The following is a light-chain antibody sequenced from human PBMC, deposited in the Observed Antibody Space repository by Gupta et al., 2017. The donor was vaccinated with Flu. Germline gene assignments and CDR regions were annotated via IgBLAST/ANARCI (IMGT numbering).Light chain of an antibody. Sequence: EVVMTQSPATLSVSPGEGATLSCRASQSVNSNLAWYQQKRGQAPRLLIYGASTRATGIPARCSGSGDGTEVNLSISSRQAEDFEVYFCQHENNGQPMYTFGQGTKMEIK. CDR2: GAS. CDR1: QSVNSN. CDR3: QHENNGQPMYT. J-gene: IGKJ2*01. V-gene: IGKV3-15*01.